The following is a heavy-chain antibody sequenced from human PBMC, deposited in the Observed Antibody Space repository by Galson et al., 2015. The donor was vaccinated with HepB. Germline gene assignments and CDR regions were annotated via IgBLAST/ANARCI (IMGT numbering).Heavy chain of an antibody. CDR1: GGSISSSSYY. V-gene: IGHV4-39*01. J-gene: IGHJ4*02. CDR3: ASDRRILYLNLTPGDY. D-gene: IGHD2-8*01. CDR2: IYCSGST. Sequence: ETLSLTYTVSGGSISSSSYYWGWIRQPPGKGLEWIGSIYCSGSTYYNPSLKSRVTISVDTSKNQFSLKLSSVTAADTAVYYCASDRRILYLNLTPGDYWGQGTLVTVSS.